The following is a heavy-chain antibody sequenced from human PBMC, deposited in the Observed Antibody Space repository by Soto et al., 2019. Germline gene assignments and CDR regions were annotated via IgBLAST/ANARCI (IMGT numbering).Heavy chain of an antibody. CDR1: GFTFSSYT. CDR3: ARGGFCSSTSCYLLPFDP. J-gene: IGHJ5*02. CDR2: ISSSSSYI. D-gene: IGHD2-2*01. V-gene: IGHV3-21*01. Sequence: EAQLVESGGGLVKPGGSLRLSCAASGFTFSSYTMNWVRQAPGKGLEWVSSISSSSSYIYYADSVKGRFTISRDNAENSLELKMNSLRAEDTAVYYCARGGFCSSTSCYLLPFDPWGQGTLVTVSS.